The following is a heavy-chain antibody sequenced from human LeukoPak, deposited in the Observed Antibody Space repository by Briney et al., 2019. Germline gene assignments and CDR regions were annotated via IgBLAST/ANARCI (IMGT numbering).Heavy chain of an antibody. CDR3: AKLPSLYSSRYY. D-gene: IGHD6-13*01. CDR1: GFTFSSYA. J-gene: IGHJ4*02. CDR2: ISDSGGST. Sequence: PGGSLRLSCAASGFTFSSYAMSWVRQAPGKGLEWVSSISDSGGSTYYADSVKGRFTISRDNSKNTLYLQLNSLRAEDTAVYYCAKLPSLYSSRYYWGQGTLVTVSS. V-gene: IGHV3-23*01.